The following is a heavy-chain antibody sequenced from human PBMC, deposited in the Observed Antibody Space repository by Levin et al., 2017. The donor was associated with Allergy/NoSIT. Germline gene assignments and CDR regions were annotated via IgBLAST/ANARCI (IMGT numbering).Heavy chain of an antibody. CDR2: ISYDGSDK. J-gene: IGHJ4*02. CDR1: GFTFSSYA. CDR3: AKEGPGRVFDY. Sequence: QAGGSLRLSCAASGFTFSSYAMHWVRQAPGKGLEWVAFISYDGSDKYYADSVKGRFTISRDDSKNTLYLQMYSLRAEDTAAYYCAKEGPGRVFDYWGQGTLVAVSS. V-gene: IGHV3-30*18. D-gene: IGHD1-14*01.